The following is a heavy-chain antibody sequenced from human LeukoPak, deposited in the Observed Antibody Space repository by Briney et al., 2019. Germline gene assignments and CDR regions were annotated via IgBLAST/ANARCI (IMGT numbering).Heavy chain of an antibody. CDR2: IYYSGST. CDR1: GGSISSSSYY. V-gene: IGHV4-39*07. CDR3: ARELKSSGYSSSWYSPYYYYYYMDV. Sequence: KASETLSLTCTVSGGSISSSSYYWGWIRQPPGKGLEWIGSIYYSGSTYYNPSLKSRVTISVDTSKNQFSLKLSSVTAADTAVYYCARELKSSGYSSSWYSPYYYYYYMDVWGKGTTVTVSS. J-gene: IGHJ6*03. D-gene: IGHD6-13*01.